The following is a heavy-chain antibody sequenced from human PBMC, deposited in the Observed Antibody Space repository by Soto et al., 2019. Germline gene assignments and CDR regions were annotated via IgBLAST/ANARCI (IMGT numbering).Heavy chain of an antibody. CDR1: GASISSGDYY. J-gene: IGHJ5*02. V-gene: IGHV4-30-4*01. Sequence: PSETLSLTCTVSGASISSGDYYWSWIRQPPGKGLEGIGYIYYSGSTYYNPSLKSRVTISVDTSKNQFSLKLSSVTAADTAVYYCARDLRYNWNYGLIDPWGQGTPVTVSS. CDR3: ARDLRYNWNYGLIDP. D-gene: IGHD1-7*01. CDR2: IYYSGST.